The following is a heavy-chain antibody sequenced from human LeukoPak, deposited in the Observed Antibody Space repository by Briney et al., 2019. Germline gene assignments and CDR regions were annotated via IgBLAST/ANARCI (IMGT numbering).Heavy chain of an antibody. V-gene: IGHV1-18*01. CDR1: GYPFTSYG. Sequence: GASVKVSCKASGYPFTSYGISWVRQAPGQGLEWMGLTSASNGNTIYAQKLQGRVTMTTDTSTSTDNMELRSLRSDDTAVYYCASPHYDFWSGYPDYWGQGTLVTVSS. CDR2: TSASNGNT. CDR3: ASPHYDFWSGYPDY. J-gene: IGHJ4*02. D-gene: IGHD3-3*01.